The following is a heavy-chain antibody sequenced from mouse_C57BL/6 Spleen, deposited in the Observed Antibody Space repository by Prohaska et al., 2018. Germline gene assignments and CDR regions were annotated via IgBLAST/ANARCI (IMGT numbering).Heavy chain of an antibody. CDR2: IDPETVGT. J-gene: IGHJ1*03. Sequence: SVTLSCKASGYTFTDYEMHWVKQTPVHGLEWIGSIDPETVGTAYNQKLKGKAILTADKSSSTAYMELRSLISEDSSGYYCTKGRSTTVVATDWYFDVWGRGTTVTVCS. CDR3: TKGRSTTVVATDWYFDV. V-gene: IGHV1-15*01. D-gene: IGHD1-1*01. CDR1: GYTFTDYE.